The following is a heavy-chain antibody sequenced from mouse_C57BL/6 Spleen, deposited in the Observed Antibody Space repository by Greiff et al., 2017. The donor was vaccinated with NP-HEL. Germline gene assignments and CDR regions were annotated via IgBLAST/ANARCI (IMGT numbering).Heavy chain of an antibody. J-gene: IGHJ3*01. D-gene: IGHD3-1*01. CDR2: ISYDGSN. V-gene: IGHV3-6*01. CDR3: ARDQLGRSWFAY. Sequence: ESGPGLVKPSQSLSLTCSVTGYSITSGYYWNWIRQFPGNKLEWMGYISYDGSNNYNPSLKNRISITRDTSKNQFFLKLNSVTTEDTATYYCARDQLGRSWFAYWGQGTLVTVSA. CDR1: GYSITSGYY.